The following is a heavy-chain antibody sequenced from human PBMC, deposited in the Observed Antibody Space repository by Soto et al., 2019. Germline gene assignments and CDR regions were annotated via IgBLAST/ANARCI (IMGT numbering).Heavy chain of an antibody. V-gene: IGHV3-23*01. CDR3: AKEYYYDSSFDY. J-gene: IGHJ4*02. CDR1: GITFSNYA. Sequence: XXSLRLSCAASGITFSNYAVRWVPQTPGKTLEWVSGISGRGDETYYADSVKGRFTISRDNSKNTVYLQMNSMRAEDTALYLCAKEYYYDSSFDYWGQGALVTVSS. CDR2: ISGRGDET. D-gene: IGHD3-22*01.